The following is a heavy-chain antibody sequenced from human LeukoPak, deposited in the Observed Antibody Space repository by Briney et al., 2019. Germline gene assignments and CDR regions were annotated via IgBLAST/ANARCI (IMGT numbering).Heavy chain of an antibody. D-gene: IGHD6-19*01. V-gene: IGHV4-4*07. J-gene: IGHJ4*02. CDR3: ARDNPPQYNSGWFAY. CDR1: GGSISSYY. CDR2: IYTSGST. Sequence: PSETLSLTCTVSGGSISSYYRSWIRQPAGKGLEWIGRIYTSGSTNANPSLKSRVTMSVDTSENQFSLKLSSVTAADTAVYYCARDNPPQYNSGWFAYWGQGTLVTVPS.